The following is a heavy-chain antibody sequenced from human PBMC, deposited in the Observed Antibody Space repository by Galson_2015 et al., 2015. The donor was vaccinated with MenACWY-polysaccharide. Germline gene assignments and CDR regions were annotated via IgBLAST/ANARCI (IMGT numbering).Heavy chain of an antibody. J-gene: IGHJ6*02. CDR3: ARLHCSSTSCNPTDYSYDGMDV. CDR1: EVTFNSHS. V-gene: IGHV3-48*01. Sequence: SLRLSCAASEVTFNSHSMNWVHQAPGKGLEWASYIRSTSRTIYYANSVKGRFTISRDNAKNTLFLQLNSLRGVDKAVYYCARLHCSSTSCNPTDYSYDGMDVWGQGTTVTVSS. D-gene: IGHD2-2*01. CDR2: IRSTSRTI.